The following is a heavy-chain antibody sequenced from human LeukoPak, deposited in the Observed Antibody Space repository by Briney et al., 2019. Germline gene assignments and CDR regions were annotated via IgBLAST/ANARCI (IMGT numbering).Heavy chain of an antibody. V-gene: IGHV4-39*07. D-gene: IGHD5-18*01. CDR2: INHSGST. Sequence: SETLSLICTVSGGSISSSSYYWGWIRQPPGKGLEWIGEINHSGSTNYNPSLKSRVTISVDTSKNQFSLKLSSVTAADTAVYYCPRTRGYSYGNKARRYYFDYWGQGTLVTVSS. CDR1: GGSISSSSYY. J-gene: IGHJ4*02. CDR3: PRTRGYSYGNKARRYYFDY.